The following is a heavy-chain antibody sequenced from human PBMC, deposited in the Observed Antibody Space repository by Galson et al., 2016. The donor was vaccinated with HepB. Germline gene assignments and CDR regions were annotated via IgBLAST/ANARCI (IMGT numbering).Heavy chain of an antibody. CDR1: GYSFTSYY. Sequence: SVKVSCKASGYSFTSYYIHWVRQAPGQGLEWMGIITPLSDSKTYAQKFQGRATMTRDTSTSTVYMELSSLGSDDTAVYYCARTLISTGYYGDAFDMWGQGTKVTVSS. J-gene: IGHJ3*02. D-gene: IGHD3-9*01. CDR3: ARTLISTGYYGDAFDM. CDR2: ITPLSDSK. V-gene: IGHV1-46*01.